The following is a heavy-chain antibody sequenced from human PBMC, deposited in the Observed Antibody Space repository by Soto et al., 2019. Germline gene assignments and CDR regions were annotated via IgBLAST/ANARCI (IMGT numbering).Heavy chain of an antibody. Sequence: PGGSLRLSCAASGFTFTRYSMNWVRQAPGKGLEWVSSISSTTNYIYYGDSMRGRFTISRDNGKNSLYLEMNSLRADDTAVYYCARESEDLTSNFDYWGQGTLVTVSS. CDR1: GFTFTRYS. CDR2: ISSTTNYI. J-gene: IGHJ4*02. V-gene: IGHV3-21*06. CDR3: ARESEDLTSNFDY.